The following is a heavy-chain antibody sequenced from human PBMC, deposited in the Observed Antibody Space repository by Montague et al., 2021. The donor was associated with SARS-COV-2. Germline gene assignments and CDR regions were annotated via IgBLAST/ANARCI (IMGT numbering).Heavy chain of an antibody. CDR1: GDSIDRDTYY. D-gene: IGHD6-19*01. V-gene: IGHV4-39*02. CDR3: ARPGCVSGWFCFDD. CDR2: LPSSGST. J-gene: IGHJ4*02. Sequence: SETLSLTCIVSGDSIDRDTYYWGWIRQSPGKGLEWIGSLPSSGSTYYNPSLRSRVTISMDTSKNHFSLKVTSVTATDTAVYFCARPGCVSGWFCFDDWGQGTLVSVSS.